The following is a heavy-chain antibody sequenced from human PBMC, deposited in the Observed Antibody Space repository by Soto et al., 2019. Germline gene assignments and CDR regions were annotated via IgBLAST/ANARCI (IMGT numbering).Heavy chain of an antibody. Sequence: PGGSLRLSCAASGFKFSNYAMSWVRQAPGKGLEWVSLISATGGGTYYADSVKGRFTIPRDNSHNTLYLQVHSLTAEDTAVYYCAKDRREGGNSAFYFDFWGQGDQVTVSS. CDR2: ISATGGGT. J-gene: IGHJ4*02. D-gene: IGHD3-16*01. CDR1: GFKFSNYA. CDR3: AKDRREGGNSAFYFDF. V-gene: IGHV3-23*01.